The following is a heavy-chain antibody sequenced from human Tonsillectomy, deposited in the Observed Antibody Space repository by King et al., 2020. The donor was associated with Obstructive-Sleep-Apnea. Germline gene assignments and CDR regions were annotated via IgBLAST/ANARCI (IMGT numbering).Heavy chain of an antibody. J-gene: IGHJ5*02. CDR2: INHSGST. V-gene: IGHV4-34*01. D-gene: IGHD6-13*01. CDR1: GGSFSDYY. CDR3: AKGYRTSWYGHNWFDP. Sequence: VQLQQWGAGLLKPSETLSLTCAVYGGSFSDYYWSWIRQPPGKGLEWIGEINHSGSTSYNPSLKSRVTISLDTSKNQFSLGLCSVTAAGTAVYYCAKGYRTSWYGHNWFDPWGQGTLVTVSS.